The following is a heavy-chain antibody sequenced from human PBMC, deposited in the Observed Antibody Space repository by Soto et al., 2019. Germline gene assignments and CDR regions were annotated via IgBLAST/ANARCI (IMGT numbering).Heavy chain of an antibody. CDR1: GGIFSNYA. CDR3: AIDYYDNSGYYDGANFGLDV. CDR2: IIPIFGTA. V-gene: IGHV1-69*06. Sequence: SVKVSCKASGGIFSNYAINWVRQAPGQGLEWMGGIIPIFGTANYAQKFQGRVTITADKSTSTVYMELSSLRSEDTAVYYCAIDYYDNSGYYDGANFGLDVWGQGTTVTVSS. D-gene: IGHD3-22*01. J-gene: IGHJ6*02.